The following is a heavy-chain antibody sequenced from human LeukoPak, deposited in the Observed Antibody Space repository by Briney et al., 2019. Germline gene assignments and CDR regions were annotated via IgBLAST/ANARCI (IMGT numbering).Heavy chain of an antibody. J-gene: IGHJ5*02. D-gene: IGHD3-10*01. CDR2: IKSKTDGGTT. CDR3: TTAMYYGSGSYYGINWFDP. Sequence: GGSLRLSCAASGFTFSNAWMSWVRQAPGKGREWVGRIKSKTDGGTTDYAAPVKGRFTISRDDSKNTLYLQMNSLKTEDTAVYYCTTAMYYGSGSYYGINWFDPWGQGTLVTVSS. V-gene: IGHV3-15*01. CDR1: GFTFSNAW.